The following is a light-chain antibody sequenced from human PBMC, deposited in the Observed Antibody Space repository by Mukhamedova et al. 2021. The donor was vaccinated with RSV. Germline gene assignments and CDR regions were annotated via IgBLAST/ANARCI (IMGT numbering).Light chain of an antibody. CDR3: QVWDSSTVV. CDR2: RDS. CDR1: NIGSKN. V-gene: IGLV3-9*01. Sequence: GGNNIGSKNVHWYQQKPGQAPVLVIYRDSNRPSGIPERFSGSNSGNTATLTISRAQAGDEADYYCQVWDSSTVVFGGGTKLTAL. J-gene: IGLJ2*01.